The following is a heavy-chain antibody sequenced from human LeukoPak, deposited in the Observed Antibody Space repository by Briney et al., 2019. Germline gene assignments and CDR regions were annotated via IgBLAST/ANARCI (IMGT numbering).Heavy chain of an antibody. CDR2: INYSGST. V-gene: IGHV4-30-2*01. Sequence: SSQTLSLTCTVSGGSISSGGYYWNWIRQTPGKGLEWIGYINYSGSTYYNPSLKSRVTISVDRSKNQFSLKLSSVTAADTAVYYCARQRRNDYYGSGSYYNVGRTSTAKFDYWGQGTLVTVSS. CDR1: GGSISSGGYY. J-gene: IGHJ4*02. CDR3: ARQRRNDYYGSGSYYNVGRTSTAKFDY. D-gene: IGHD3-10*01.